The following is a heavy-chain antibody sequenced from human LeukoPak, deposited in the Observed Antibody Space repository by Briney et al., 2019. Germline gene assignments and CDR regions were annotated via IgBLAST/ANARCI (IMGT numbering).Heavy chain of an antibody. J-gene: IGHJ4*02. D-gene: IGHD5-18*01. Sequence: PGGSLRLSCAASGFTFSSYEMNWVRQAPGKGLEWVSYISSGSTIYYADSVKGRFTISRDNTKNSLYLQMNSLRAEDTAVYYCAREEDTAMVTHSYYFDYWGQGTLVTVSS. CDR2: ISSGSTI. V-gene: IGHV3-48*03. CDR1: GFTFSSYE. CDR3: AREEDTAMVTHSYYFDY.